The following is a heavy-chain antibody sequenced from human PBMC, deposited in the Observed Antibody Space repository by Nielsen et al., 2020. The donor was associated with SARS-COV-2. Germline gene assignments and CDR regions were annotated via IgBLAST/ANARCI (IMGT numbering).Heavy chain of an antibody. D-gene: IGHD2-8*02. V-gene: IGHV3-11*03. CDR2: ISGSGSYT. CDR1: GFTFRNYG. CDR3: ARSGHCNGGICYFTEYFQD. Sequence: GESLKISCAAAGFTFRNYGMHWIRQAPGKGLEWVSYISGSGSYTNYADSLKGRFTISRDNAKNSLYLQMDSLRAEDTAFYYCARSGHCNGGICYFTEYFQDWGQGTLVTVSS. J-gene: IGHJ1*01.